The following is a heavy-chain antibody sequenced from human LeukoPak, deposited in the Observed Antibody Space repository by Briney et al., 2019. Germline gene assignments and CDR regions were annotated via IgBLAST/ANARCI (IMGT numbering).Heavy chain of an antibody. J-gene: IGHJ6*03. CDR3: AKRSGEIYYYYMDV. V-gene: IGHV1-69*06. Sequence: GASVKVSCKASGGTLSSYAISWVRQAPGQGLEWMGGIIPIFGAANYAQKFQGRVTITADKSTSTAYMELSSLRSEDTAVYYCAKRSGEIYYYYMDVWGKGTTVTVSS. CDR2: IIPIFGAA. CDR1: GGTLSSYA.